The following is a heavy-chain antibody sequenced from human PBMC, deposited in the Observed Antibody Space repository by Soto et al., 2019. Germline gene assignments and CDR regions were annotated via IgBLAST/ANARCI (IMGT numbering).Heavy chain of an antibody. CDR2: INHSGST. V-gene: IGHV4-34*01. CDR3: ARVWEPYTSGWYVAY. Sequence: SETLSLTCAVYGGSFSDYYWSWIRQPPGKGLEWIGEINHSGSTNYNPSLKSRITISVDTSKNQFSLKLSSVTAADTAVYYCARVWEPYTSGWYVAYWGQGTLVTVSS. D-gene: IGHD6-19*01. CDR1: GGSFSDYY. J-gene: IGHJ4*02.